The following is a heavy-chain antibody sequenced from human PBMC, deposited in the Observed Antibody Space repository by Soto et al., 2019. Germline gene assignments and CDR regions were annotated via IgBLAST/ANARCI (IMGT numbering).Heavy chain of an antibody. CDR2: IYYSGST. J-gene: IGHJ4*01. CDR3: MGFSGH. Sequence: PSETPSITCTVSGGSNCSYYWSWIRQQPGKGLEWIGYIYYSGSTNYNPSLKSRFAISRDNANNALYVQINSLRAEDTAVYYCMGFSGHWGQGTLVTVSS. V-gene: IGHV4-59*12. D-gene: IGHD3-3*01. CDR1: GGSNCSYY.